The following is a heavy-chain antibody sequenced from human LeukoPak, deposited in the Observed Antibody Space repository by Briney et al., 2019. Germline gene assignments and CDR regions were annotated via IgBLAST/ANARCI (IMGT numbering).Heavy chain of an antibody. Sequence: GGSLRLSCAASGFTFSSYEMNWVRQAPGKGLEWVSYISSSGSTIYYADSVKGRFTISRDNAKNSLYLQMNSLRAEDTAVYYCARDAGTDGDYTFDYWGQGTLVTVSS. CDR1: GFTFSSYE. D-gene: IGHD4-17*01. CDR3: ARDAGTDGDYTFDY. J-gene: IGHJ4*02. V-gene: IGHV3-48*03. CDR2: ISSSGSTI.